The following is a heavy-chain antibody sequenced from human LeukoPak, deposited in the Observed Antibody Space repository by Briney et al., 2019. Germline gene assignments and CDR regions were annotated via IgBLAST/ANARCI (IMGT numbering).Heavy chain of an antibody. D-gene: IGHD7-27*01. CDR3: GRAGDY. J-gene: IGHJ4*02. V-gene: IGHV3-21*06. CDR1: GLPFSNYY. CDR2: ISGTSSYT. Sequence: GSLRLSCVGSGLPFSNYYINWVRQAPGKGLEWISSISGTSSYTFYADSMKGRFTASRDNAKNSVFLQMNSLGAEDTGVYYCGRAGDYWGQGTLVTVSS.